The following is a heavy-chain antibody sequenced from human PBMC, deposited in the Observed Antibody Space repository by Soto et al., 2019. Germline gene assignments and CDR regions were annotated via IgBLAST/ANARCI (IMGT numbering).Heavy chain of an antibody. CDR1: GGSISSGGYS. V-gene: IGHV4-30-2*01. Sequence: PSETLSLTCAVSGGSISSGGYSWSWIRQPPGKGLEWIGYIYHSGSTYYNPSLKSRVTISVDRSKNQFSLKLSSVTAADTAVYYCARFMVRGVNNWFDQWGQGTMVTVSS. CDR3: ARFMVRGVNNWFDQ. J-gene: IGHJ5*02. D-gene: IGHD3-10*01. CDR2: IYHSGST.